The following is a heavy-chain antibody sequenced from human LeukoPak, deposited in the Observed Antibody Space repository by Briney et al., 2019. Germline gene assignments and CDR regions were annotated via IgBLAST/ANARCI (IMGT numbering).Heavy chain of an antibody. Sequence: PSQTLSLTCTVSGGSISSGGYYWSWIRQHPGKGLEWIGYIYYSGSTYCNPSLKSRVTISVDTSKNQFSLKLSSVTAADTAVYYCARDLEGFGEIPANAFDIWGQGTMVTVSS. D-gene: IGHD3-10*01. CDR2: IYYSGST. CDR1: GGSISSGGYY. J-gene: IGHJ3*02. V-gene: IGHV4-31*03. CDR3: ARDLEGFGEIPANAFDI.